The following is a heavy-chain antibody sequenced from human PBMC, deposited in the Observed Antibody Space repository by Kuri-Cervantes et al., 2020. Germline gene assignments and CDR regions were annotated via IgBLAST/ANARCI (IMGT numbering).Heavy chain of an antibody. D-gene: IGHD1-26*01. J-gene: IGHJ3*02. CDR1: GFTFSDYY. CDR3: ARPSGSYSLLDAFDI. V-gene: IGHV3-11*01. CDR2: ISSSGSTI. Sequence: GESLKISCAASGFTFSDYYMSWIRQAPGKGLEWVSYISSSGSTIYYADSVEGRFTISRDNAKNSLYLQMNSLRAEDTAVYYCARPSGSYSLLDAFDIWGQGTMVTVSS.